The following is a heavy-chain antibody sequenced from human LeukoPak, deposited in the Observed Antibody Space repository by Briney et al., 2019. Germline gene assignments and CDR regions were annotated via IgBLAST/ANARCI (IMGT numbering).Heavy chain of an antibody. D-gene: IGHD2-2*01. J-gene: IGHJ4*02. CDR2: IWYDGSHK. CDR3: ARGRGDCSTTSCYIDY. Sequence: GGSLRPSCAASGFTFGRYGMHWVRQPPGQGLEWVAFIWYDGSHKDYADSVKGRFTISGDNSKNTLFLQMNSLRAEDTAVYFCARGRGDCSTTSCYIDYWGQGTLVTVSS. V-gene: IGHV3-33*01. CDR1: GFTFGRYG.